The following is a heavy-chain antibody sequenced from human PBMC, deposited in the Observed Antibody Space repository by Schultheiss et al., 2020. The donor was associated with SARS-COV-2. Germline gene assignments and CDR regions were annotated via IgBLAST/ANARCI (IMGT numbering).Heavy chain of an antibody. CDR2: IYYSGST. Sequence: SETLSLTCTVSGGSISSSNWWSWVRQPPGKGLEWIGYIYYSGSTNYNPSLKSRVTISVDTSKNQFSLKLSSVTAADTAVYYCARLEYSSGWYPFDYWGQGTLVTVSS. CDR1: GGSISSSNW. CDR3: ARLEYSSGWYPFDY. V-gene: IGHV4-4*02. D-gene: IGHD6-19*01. J-gene: IGHJ4*02.